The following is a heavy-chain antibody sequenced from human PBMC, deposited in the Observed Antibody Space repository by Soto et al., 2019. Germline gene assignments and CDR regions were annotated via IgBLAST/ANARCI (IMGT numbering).Heavy chain of an antibody. V-gene: IGHV1-69*01. CDR2: IIPIFGTA. J-gene: IGHJ6*02. CDR1: GGTFSSYA. CDR3: ARAPGDGSYYYYYDGMDV. Sequence: QVQLVQSGAEVKKPGSSVKVSCKASGGTFSSYAISWVRPAPGQGLEWMGGIIPIFGTANYAQKFQGRVTITADESTSPADVELRILSSEDTAVYYCARAPGDGSYYYYYDGMDVWGQGTTCTVSS. D-gene: IGHD2-21*02.